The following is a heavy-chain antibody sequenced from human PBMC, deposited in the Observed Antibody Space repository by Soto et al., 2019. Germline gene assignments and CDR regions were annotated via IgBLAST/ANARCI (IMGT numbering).Heavy chain of an antibody. D-gene: IGHD4-4*01. CDR1: GYTFTGYD. J-gene: IGHJ4*02. CDR3: EGEKVVTTGIDF. CDR2: MNPNSGNT. Sequence: QAQLVQSGAEVNKPGASVRVSCKASGYTFTGYDINWVRQDTGQGHEWMGWMNPNSGNTVYAQNFQGRVTMTRYNSITMAYMALTRLMDDASAVYYCEGEKVVTTGIDFWGQGTLVSVSS. V-gene: IGHV1-8*01.